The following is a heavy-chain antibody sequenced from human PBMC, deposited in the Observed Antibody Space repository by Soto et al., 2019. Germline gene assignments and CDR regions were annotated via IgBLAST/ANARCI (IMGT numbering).Heavy chain of an antibody. Sequence: ASETLSLTCAVSGGSISSSNWWIWVRQPPGKGLEWIGEIYHSGSTNYNPSLKSRVTISVDKSKNQFSLKLSSVTAADTAVYYCARAQGIVVVITGAFDIWGQGTMVTVSS. CDR2: IYHSGST. CDR3: ARAQGIVVVITGAFDI. J-gene: IGHJ3*02. V-gene: IGHV4-4*02. D-gene: IGHD3-22*01. CDR1: GGSISSSNW.